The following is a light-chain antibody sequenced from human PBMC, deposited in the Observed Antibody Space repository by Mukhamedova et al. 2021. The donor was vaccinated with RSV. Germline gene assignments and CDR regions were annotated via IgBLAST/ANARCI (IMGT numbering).Light chain of an antibody. J-gene: IGKJ1*01. CDR2: AAS. CDR3: QQYYSYPPLS. V-gene: IGKV1-8*01. Sequence: GKAPKLLIYAASTLQSGVPSRFSGSGSVTDFTLTISCLQSEYFATYYCQQYYSYPPLSFGQLIKVEIK.